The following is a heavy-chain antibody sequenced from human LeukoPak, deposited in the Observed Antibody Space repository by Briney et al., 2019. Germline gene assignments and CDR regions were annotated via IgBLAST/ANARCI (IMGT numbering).Heavy chain of an antibody. CDR2: IIPIFGTA. J-gene: IGHJ4*02. Sequence: SVKVSCKASGGTFSSYAISWVRQAPGQGLEWMGGIIPIFGTANYAQKFQGRVTITADESTSTAYMELSSLRSEDTAVYYCASDLGCSSGWYCNYWGQGTLVTVSS. D-gene: IGHD6-19*01. V-gene: IGHV1-69*13. CDR3: ASDLGCSSGWYCNY. CDR1: GGTFSSYA.